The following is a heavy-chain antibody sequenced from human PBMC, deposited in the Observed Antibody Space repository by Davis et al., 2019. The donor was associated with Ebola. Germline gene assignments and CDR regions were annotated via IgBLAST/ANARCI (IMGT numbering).Heavy chain of an antibody. V-gene: IGHV1-69*13. Sequence: SVKVSCKASGYTFTSYAISWVRQAPGQGLEWMGGIIPIFGTANYAQKFQGRVTITADESTSTAYMELSSLRSEDTAVYYCARERLLGYCSGGSCYSNYFDYWGQGTLVTVSS. D-gene: IGHD2-15*01. CDR3: ARERLLGYCSGGSCYSNYFDY. CDR2: IIPIFGTA. CDR1: GYTFTSYA. J-gene: IGHJ4*02.